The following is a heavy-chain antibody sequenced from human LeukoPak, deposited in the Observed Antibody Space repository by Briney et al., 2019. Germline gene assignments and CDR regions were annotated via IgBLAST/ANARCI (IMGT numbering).Heavy chain of an antibody. V-gene: IGHV4-34*01. J-gene: IGHJ4*02. CDR2: INHSGST. CDR1: GGSFSGYY. Sequence: SETLSLTCAVYGGSFSGYYWSWIRQPPGKGLEWIGEINHSGSTNYNPSLKSRVTISVDTSKNQFSLKLSSVTAADTAVYYCARVPVGATLVDYWGQGTLVTVSS. D-gene: IGHD1-26*01. CDR3: ARVPVGATLVDY.